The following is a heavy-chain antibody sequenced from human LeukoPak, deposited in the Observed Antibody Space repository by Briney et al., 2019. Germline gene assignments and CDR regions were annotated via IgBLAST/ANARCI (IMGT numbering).Heavy chain of an antibody. D-gene: IGHD6-19*01. V-gene: IGHV3-74*01. CDR2: INSDGSST. Sequence: PGGSLRLSCAASGFTFSSYWMHWVRQAPGKGLVWVSRINSDGSSTSYADSVKGRFTISRDNAKNTLYLQMNSLRAEDTAVYYCARCSSGWYPFDYWGQGTLVTVSS. CDR3: ARCSSGWYPFDY. CDR1: GFTFSSYW. J-gene: IGHJ4*02.